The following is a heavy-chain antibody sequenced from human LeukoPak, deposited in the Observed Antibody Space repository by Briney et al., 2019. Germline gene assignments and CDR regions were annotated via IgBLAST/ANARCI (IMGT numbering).Heavy chain of an antibody. CDR2: MYYSGTI. CDR3: ARAWATDYFDY. J-gene: IGHJ4*02. Sequence: SETLSLTCTVSGGSISSYYWSWIRQPPGKGLEWIGYMYYSGTINYNPSLKSRVTISVDTSKNQFSLKLSSVTPADMAMYYCARAWATDYFDYWGQGTLVTVSS. CDR1: GGSISSYY. V-gene: IGHV4-59*01.